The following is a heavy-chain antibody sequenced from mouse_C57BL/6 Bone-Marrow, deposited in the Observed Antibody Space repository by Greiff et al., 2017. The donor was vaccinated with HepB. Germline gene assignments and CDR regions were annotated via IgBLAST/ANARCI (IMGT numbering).Heavy chain of an antibody. CDR2: INPYNGGT. V-gene: IGHV1-19*01. CDR3: ARSNYGSSDYYAMDY. D-gene: IGHD1-1*01. Sequence: EVQLQESGPVLVKPGASVKMSCKASGYTFTDYYMNWVKQSHGKSLEWIGVINPYNGGTSYNQKFKGKATLTVDKSSSTAYMELNSLTSEDSAVYYCARSNYGSSDYYAMDYWGQGTSVTVSS. J-gene: IGHJ4*01. CDR1: GYTFTDYY.